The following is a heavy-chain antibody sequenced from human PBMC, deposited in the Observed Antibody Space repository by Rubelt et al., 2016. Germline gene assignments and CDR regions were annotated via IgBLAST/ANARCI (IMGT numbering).Heavy chain of an antibody. CDR3: AWSSTATRNHH. V-gene: IGHV4-59*04. CDR2: IYYSVST. D-gene: IGHD6-6*01. J-gene: IGHJ1*01. Sequence: QVQLQESGPGLVKPSETLSLTCTVSGGSISNYYWSWIRQPPGKGLEWIGSIYYSVSTFYNPSLKSRVTMSVDTSKNQFSFERSSSTREDTAVYYWAWSSTATRNHHCGQGALVTGSS. CDR1: GGSISNYY.